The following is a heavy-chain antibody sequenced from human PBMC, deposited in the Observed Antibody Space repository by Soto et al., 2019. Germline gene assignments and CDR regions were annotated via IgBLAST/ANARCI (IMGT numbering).Heavy chain of an antibody. CDR1: GFTFSGYA. CDR2: ISGGGGSS. Sequence: EVQLLESGGNLVQPGGSLRLSCAASGFTFSGYAMSWVRQAPGKGLEWVSTISGGGGSSYFADSVKGRFIISRDNSKNTLNLQMKSLRPEDTAVCYCAKGGCSGGSCYPLDSWGQGTLVTVSS. V-gene: IGHV3-23*01. CDR3: AKGGCSGGSCYPLDS. J-gene: IGHJ4*02. D-gene: IGHD2-15*01.